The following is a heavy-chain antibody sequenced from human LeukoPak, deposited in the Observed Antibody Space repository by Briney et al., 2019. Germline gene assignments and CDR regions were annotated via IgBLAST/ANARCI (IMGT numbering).Heavy chain of an antibody. D-gene: IGHD3-10*01. CDR2: ISYDGSNK. V-gene: IGHV3-30-3*01. CDR3: ARDHGGSG. Sequence: GRSLRLSCAASGFTFSSYAMHWVRQALDKGLEWVAVISYDGSNKYYADSVKGRFTISRDNSKNTLYLQMNSLRAEDTAVYYCARDHGGSGWGQGTLVTVSS. J-gene: IGHJ4*02. CDR1: GFTFSSYA.